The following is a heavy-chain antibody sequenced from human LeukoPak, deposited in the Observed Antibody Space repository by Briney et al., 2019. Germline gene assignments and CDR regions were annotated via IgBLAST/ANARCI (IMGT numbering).Heavy chain of an antibody. CDR3: ARGGGYSGYEVWFDP. CDR2: IYYSGST. Sequence: SETLSLTCTVSGGSISSYYWSWIRQPPGKVLEWIGYIYYSGSTNYNPSLKSRVTISVDTSKNQFSLKLSSVTAADTAVYYCARGGGYSGYEVWFDPWGQGTLVTVSS. CDR1: GGSISSYY. V-gene: IGHV4-59*01. D-gene: IGHD5-12*01. J-gene: IGHJ5*02.